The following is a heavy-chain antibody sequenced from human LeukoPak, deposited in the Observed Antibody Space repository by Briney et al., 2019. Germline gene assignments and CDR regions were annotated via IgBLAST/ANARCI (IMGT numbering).Heavy chain of an antibody. CDR3: ARVPQAEQQLSMGX. CDR2: XXPXSGXT. J-gene: IGHJ4*02. CDR1: XXTXXXXX. D-gene: IGHD6-13*01. Sequence: ASVXVSCXASXXTXXXXXXXXXXXXXGXXXXWXXWXXPXSGXTNYXQKXQGRXTMTRDTSISTAYMELSRLRSDDTXVYYCARVPQAEQQLSMGXWGQGTLVTVSS. V-gene: IGHV1-2*02.